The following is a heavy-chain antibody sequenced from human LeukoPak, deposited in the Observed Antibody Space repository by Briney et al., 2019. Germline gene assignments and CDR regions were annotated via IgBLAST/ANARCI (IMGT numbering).Heavy chain of an antibody. J-gene: IGHJ4*02. CDR1: GFTYSSYS. D-gene: IGHD2-2*01. V-gene: IGHV3-21*01. CDR2: ISSSSSYI. Sequence: GGSLRLSCAASGFTYSSYSMNWVRQAPGKGLEWVSSISSSSSYIYYADSVMGRFTISRDNAKNSLYLQMNSLRAEDTAVYYCARDPEGYCSSTSCFIDYWGQGTLVTVSS. CDR3: ARDPEGYCSSTSCFIDY.